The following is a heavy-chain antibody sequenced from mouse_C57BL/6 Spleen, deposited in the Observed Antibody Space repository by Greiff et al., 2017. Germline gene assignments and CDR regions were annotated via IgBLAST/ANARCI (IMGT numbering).Heavy chain of an antibody. J-gene: IGHJ3*01. D-gene: IGHD2-3*01. CDR2: ISDGGSYT. CDR3: AREEENDAAWLAY. CDR1: GFTFSSYA. Sequence: EVKLMESGGGLVKPGGSLKLSCAASGFTFSSYAMSWVRQTPEKRLEWVATISDGGSYTYYPDNVKGRFTISRDNAKNNLYLQMSHLKSENTAMYYCAREEENDAAWLAYGGQGTLVTVSA. V-gene: IGHV5-4*01.